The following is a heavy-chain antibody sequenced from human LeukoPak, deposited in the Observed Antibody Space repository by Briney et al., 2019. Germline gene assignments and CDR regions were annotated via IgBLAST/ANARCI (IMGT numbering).Heavy chain of an antibody. D-gene: IGHD6-19*01. CDR2: INPSGGST. V-gene: IGHV1-46*01. J-gene: IGHJ6*02. Sequence: ASVTVSCKASGYTFTSYYMHWVRQAPGQGLEWMGIINPSGGSTSYAQKFQGRVTMTRDTSTSTVYMELSSLRSEDTAVYYCARDGIAVAGTVYYYGMDVWGQGTTVTVSS. CDR1: GYTFTSYY. CDR3: ARDGIAVAGTVYYYGMDV.